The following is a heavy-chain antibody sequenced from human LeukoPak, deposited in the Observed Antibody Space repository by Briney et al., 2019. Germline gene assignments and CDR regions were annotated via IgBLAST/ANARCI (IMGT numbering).Heavy chain of an antibody. CDR3: ARLRYSSGWYALRPYYMDV. CDR1: GGSISCYY. CDR2: IYTSGNT. J-gene: IGHJ6*03. D-gene: IGHD6-19*01. Sequence: SGTLSPTRTVSGGSISCYYWKLIRQPAGEGLGWVGRIYTSGNTNYNPSLKSRVTMSVDTSKNQFSLKLSSVTAADTAVYYCARLRYSSGWYALRPYYMDVWGKGTTVTISS. V-gene: IGHV4-4*07.